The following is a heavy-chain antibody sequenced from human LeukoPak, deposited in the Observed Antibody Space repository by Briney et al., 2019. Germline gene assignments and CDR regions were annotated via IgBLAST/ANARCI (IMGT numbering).Heavy chain of an antibody. D-gene: IGHD2-2*01. Sequence: ASVKVSRKASGGTFSSYAISWVRQAPGQGLEWMGGIIPIFGTANYAQKFQGRVTITADESTSTAYMELSSLRSEDTAVYYCARDHCSSTSCYYLTDPPFDPWGQGTQVTVSS. V-gene: IGHV1-69*01. J-gene: IGHJ5*02. CDR1: GGTFSSYA. CDR2: IIPIFGTA. CDR3: ARDHCSSTSCYYLTDPPFDP.